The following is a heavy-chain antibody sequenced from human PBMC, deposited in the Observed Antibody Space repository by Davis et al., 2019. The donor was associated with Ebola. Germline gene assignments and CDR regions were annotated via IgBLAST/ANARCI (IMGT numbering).Heavy chain of an antibody. Sequence: SLKISCAAPGFRFSSYGLHLVRQAPGKGLEWVAVVIYDGSNQYYADSVKGRFTITRDNSKNTSYLQMNSLGPEDTAVYYCAEDRQYGIFDWGQGTLVTVSS. CDR1: GFRFSSYG. D-gene: IGHD4-17*01. V-gene: IGHV3-30*18. CDR3: AEDRQYGIFD. CDR2: VIYDGSNQ. J-gene: IGHJ4*02.